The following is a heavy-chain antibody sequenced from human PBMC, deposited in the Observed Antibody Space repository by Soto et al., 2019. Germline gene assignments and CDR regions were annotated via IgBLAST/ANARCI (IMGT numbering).Heavy chain of an antibody. CDR2: IIPIFGTA. V-gene: IGHV1-69*13. CDR3: ARDRGDFWSGYYNYYYYYGMDV. D-gene: IGHD3-3*01. J-gene: IGHJ6*02. Sequence: SVKVSCKASGGTFSSYAISWVRQAPGQGLEWMGGIIPIFGTANYAQKFQGRVTITADESTSTAYMELSSLRSEDTAVYYCARDRGDFWSGYYNYYYYYGMDVWGQGTTVTVSS. CDR1: GGTFSSYA.